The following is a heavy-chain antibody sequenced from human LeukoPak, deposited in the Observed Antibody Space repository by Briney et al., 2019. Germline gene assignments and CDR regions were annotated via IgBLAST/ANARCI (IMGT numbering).Heavy chain of an antibody. D-gene: IGHD2-2*01. Sequence: GASVKVSCKASGYTFTGYYMHWVRQAPGQGLEWMGWISAYNGNTNYAQKLQGRVTMTTDTSTSTAYMELRSLRSDDTAVYYCARTARPYCSSTSCCEDAFDIWGQGTMVTVSS. CDR3: ARTARPYCSSTSCCEDAFDI. J-gene: IGHJ3*02. V-gene: IGHV1-18*04. CDR1: GYTFTGYY. CDR2: ISAYNGNT.